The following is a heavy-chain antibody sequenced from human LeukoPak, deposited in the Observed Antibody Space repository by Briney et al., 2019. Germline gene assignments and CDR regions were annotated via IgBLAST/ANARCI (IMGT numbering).Heavy chain of an antibody. CDR1: GGSISSYY. CDR2: IYYSGST. J-gene: IGHJ3*02. D-gene: IGHD1-14*01. V-gene: IGHV4-59*08. CDR3: ARHRSVYYDVFDI. Sequence: SETLSLTCTVSGGSISSYYWSWIRQPPGKGLEWIGYIYYSGSTNYNPSLKSRVTISVDTSKNQFSLKLSSVTAADTAVYYCARHRSVYYDVFDIWGQGTMVTVSS.